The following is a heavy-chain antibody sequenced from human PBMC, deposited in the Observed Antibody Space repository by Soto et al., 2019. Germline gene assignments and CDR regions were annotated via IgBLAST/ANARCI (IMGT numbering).Heavy chain of an antibody. CDR1: GFTFSSYG. CDR3: AKARKERFYGMDV. J-gene: IGHJ6*02. D-gene: IGHD1-1*01. V-gene: IGHV3-30*18. Sequence: PGGSLRLSCAASGFTFSSYGMHWVRQAPGKGLEWVAVISYDGSNKYYADSVKGRFTISRDNSKDTLYLQMNSLRAEDTAVYYCAKARKERFYGMDVWGQGTTVPVSS. CDR2: ISYDGSNK.